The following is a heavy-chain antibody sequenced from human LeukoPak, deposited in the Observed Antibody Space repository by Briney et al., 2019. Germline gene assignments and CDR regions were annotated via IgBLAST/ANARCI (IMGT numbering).Heavy chain of an antibody. CDR1: GGSISSSSYY. CDR3: ARGILRHSSGGSSPSYYFDY. Sequence: SETLSLTCTVSGGSISSSSYYWGWIRQPPGKGLEWIGYMYHSGVTNYNPSLKSRVTISVDTSKNQFSLKLNSVTAADTAVYYCARGILRHSSGGSSPSYYFDYWGQGTLVTVSS. V-gene: IGHV4-61*05. J-gene: IGHJ4*02. D-gene: IGHD6-19*01. CDR2: MYHSGVT.